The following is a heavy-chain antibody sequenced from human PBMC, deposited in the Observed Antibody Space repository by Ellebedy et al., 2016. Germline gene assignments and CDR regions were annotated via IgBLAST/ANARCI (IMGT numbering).Heavy chain of an antibody. CDR3: TTTWRDRAFDP. CDR2: IKTKTDDGRI. Sequence: GESLKISXAASGFTFSNAWMSWVRQAPGKGLEWVGRIKTKTDDGRIDYAAPVKGRFTISRDDSKNTLYLQMNSLKTEDTAVYYCTTTWRDRAFDPWGQGTLVTVSS. CDR1: GFTFSNAW. V-gene: IGHV3-15*01. J-gene: IGHJ5*02. D-gene: IGHD3-10*01.